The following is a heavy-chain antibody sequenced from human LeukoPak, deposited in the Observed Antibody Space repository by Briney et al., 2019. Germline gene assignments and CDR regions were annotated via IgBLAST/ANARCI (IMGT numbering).Heavy chain of an antibody. CDR1: GFTFSSYA. CDR2: IGGSGGST. Sequence: GGSLRLSCAASGFTFSSYAMSWVRQAPGKGLEWVSAIGGSGGSTFYADSVKGRFTISRDNSKNTLFLQMNSLSAEDTAVYYCAKGYCPSTTCCARFDFWGQGTLVTVSS. CDR3: AKGYCPSTTCCARFDF. V-gene: IGHV3-23*01. J-gene: IGHJ4*02. D-gene: IGHD2-2*01.